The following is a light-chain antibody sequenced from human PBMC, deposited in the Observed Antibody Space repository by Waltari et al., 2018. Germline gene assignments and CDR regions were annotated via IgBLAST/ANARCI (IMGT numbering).Light chain of an antibody. CDR3: QQRSNWPWT. J-gene: IGKJ1*01. V-gene: IGKV3-11*01. CDR2: DAS. Sequence: EIVLTQSPATLSLSPGERATLSCSASQSVSSYLAWYQQKPGQAPRLLIYDASNRATGIPARFSGSGSGTDFTLTISSLEPEDFAVYYCQQRSNWPWTF. CDR1: QSVSSY.